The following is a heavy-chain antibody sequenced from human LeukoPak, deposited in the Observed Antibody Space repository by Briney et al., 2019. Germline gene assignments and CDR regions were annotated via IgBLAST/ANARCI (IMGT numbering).Heavy chain of an antibody. V-gene: IGHV1-18*01. D-gene: IGHD4-11*01. CDR2: ISAYNGNT. J-gene: IGHJ4*02. Sequence: GASVKVSCKASGYTFTSYGISWVRQAPGQGLEWMGWISAYNGNTNYAQKLQGRVTMTTDTSTSTAYMELRSLRSDDTAVYYCARYRRGDYSNYGRGRYFDYWGQGTLVTVSS. CDR3: ARYRRGDYSNYGRGRYFDY. CDR1: GYTFTSYG.